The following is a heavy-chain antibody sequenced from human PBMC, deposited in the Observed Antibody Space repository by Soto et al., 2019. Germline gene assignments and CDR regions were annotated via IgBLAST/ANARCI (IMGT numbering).Heavy chain of an antibody. CDR2: INPATGAA. J-gene: IGHJ3*02. Sequence: QLHLVQSGAVVKKPGASVTVSCSASGYPVTAYYMHWVRQAPGRGLEWMGGINPATGAAKYTQTFQVRVTMPRDTSTSTVFLELGGLTSGDTAGFYWARGGGVGVAGSAAFDMWGQGTLVTVSS. V-gene: IGHV1-2*02. D-gene: IGHD3-3*01. CDR3: ARGGGVGVAGSAAFDM. CDR1: GYPVTAYY.